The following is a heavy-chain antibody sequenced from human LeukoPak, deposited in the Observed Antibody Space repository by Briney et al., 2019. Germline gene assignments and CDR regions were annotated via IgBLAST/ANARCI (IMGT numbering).Heavy chain of an antibody. CDR1: GFTFSSYA. D-gene: IGHD3-22*01. V-gene: IGHV3-23*01. CDR3: AKRYYYDSSGYYYKPYYYYGTDV. J-gene: IGHJ6*02. CDR2: ISGSGGST. Sequence: PGGSLRLSCAASGFTFSSYAMSWVRQAPGKGLEWVSAISGSGGSTYYADSVKGRFTISRDNSKNTLYLQMNSLRAEDTAVYYCAKRYYYDSSGYYYKPYYYYGTDVWGQGTTVTVSS.